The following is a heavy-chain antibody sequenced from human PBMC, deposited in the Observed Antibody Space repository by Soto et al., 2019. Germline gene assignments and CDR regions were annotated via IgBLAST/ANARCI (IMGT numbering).Heavy chain of an antibody. D-gene: IGHD2-2*01. CDR2: IYPGDSDT. V-gene: IGHV5-51*01. CDR1: GYSFTSYW. J-gene: IGHJ6*02. CDR3: ARHGTIVVVPAAMHYYYGMDV. Sequence: GESLKISCKGSGYSFTSYWIGWVRQMPGKGLEWMGIIYPGDSDTRYSPSFQGQVTISADKSISTAYLQWSSLKASDTAMYYCARHGTIVVVPAAMHYYYGMDVWGQGTTVTVSS.